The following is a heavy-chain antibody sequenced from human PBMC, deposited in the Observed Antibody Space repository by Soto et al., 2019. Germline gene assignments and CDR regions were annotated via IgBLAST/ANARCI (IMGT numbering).Heavy chain of an antibody. CDR3: ARSSGSGYYALSY. J-gene: IGHJ4*02. V-gene: IGHV1-18*04. Sequence: QAQLVQSGTEVKKPGASVKVSCKASGYTFTNYGISWVRQAPGQGLEWMGWTSAYNDNTKDAQKFQGRVTMTTETSTSTAYMELRSLRSDDTAVYSCARSSGSGYYALSYWGQGTLVTVSS. D-gene: IGHD3-22*01. CDR2: TSAYNDNT. CDR1: GYTFTNYG.